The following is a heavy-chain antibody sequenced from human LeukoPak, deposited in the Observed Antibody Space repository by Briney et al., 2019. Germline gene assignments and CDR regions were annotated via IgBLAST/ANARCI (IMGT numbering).Heavy chain of an antibody. CDR2: I. Sequence: GGSLRLSCAASGFTFSDYYMTWIRQAPGKGLEWVSYIYYADSVKGRFTISRDNAKNSLYLQMNSLRAEDTAVYYRARVRSGGYADYWGQGTLVTVSS. V-gene: IGHV3-11*01. CDR1: GFTFSDYY. J-gene: IGHJ4*02. D-gene: IGHD5-12*01. CDR3: ARVRSGGYADY.